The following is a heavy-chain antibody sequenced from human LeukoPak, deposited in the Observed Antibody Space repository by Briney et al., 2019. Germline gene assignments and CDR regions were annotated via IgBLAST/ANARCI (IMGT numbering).Heavy chain of an antibody. CDR3: ARGLQEWERRRDF. D-gene: IGHD1-26*01. J-gene: IGHJ4*02. Sequence: PGGSLRLSCAASGFTFSSHGLHWVRQAPGKGPEWVSHISSSSSATYYADSVKGRFTISRDNAKNSLYLQMNSLRAEDTAVYYCARGLQEWERRRDFWGQGTLVTVSS. CDR1: GFTFSSHG. CDR2: ISSSSSAT. V-gene: IGHV3-48*01.